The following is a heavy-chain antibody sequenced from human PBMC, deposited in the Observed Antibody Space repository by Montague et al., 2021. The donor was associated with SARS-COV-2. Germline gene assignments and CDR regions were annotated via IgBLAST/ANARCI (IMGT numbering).Heavy chain of an antibody. Sequence: PALVKPTQTLTLTCTFSGLSLSTSGMCVSWIRQPPGKALEWLARIDWDDDKYYSTSLKTRLTISKDTSKNQVVLTMTNMDPVDTATYYCARIRYDILTGYQTLFDYWGQGTLATVSS. CDR2: IDWDDDK. V-gene: IGHV2-70*11. D-gene: IGHD3-9*01. CDR3: ARIRYDILTGYQTLFDY. J-gene: IGHJ4*02. CDR1: GLSLSTSGMC.